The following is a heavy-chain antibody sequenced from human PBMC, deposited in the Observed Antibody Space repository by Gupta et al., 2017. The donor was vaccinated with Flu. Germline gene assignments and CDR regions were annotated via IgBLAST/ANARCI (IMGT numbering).Heavy chain of an antibody. J-gene: IGHJ4*02. CDR1: GGSISSGSYY. V-gene: IGHV4-61*02. CDR2: IYTSGST. CDR3: AREMRTIFGVVIWNYFDY. D-gene: IGHD3-3*01. Sequence: QVQLQESGPGLVKPSQTLSLTCTVSGGSISSGSYYWSWIRQPAGKGLEWIGRIYTSGSTNYNPSLKSRVTISVDTSKNQFSLKLSSVTAADTAVYYCAREMRTIFGVVIWNYFDYWGQGTLVTVSS.